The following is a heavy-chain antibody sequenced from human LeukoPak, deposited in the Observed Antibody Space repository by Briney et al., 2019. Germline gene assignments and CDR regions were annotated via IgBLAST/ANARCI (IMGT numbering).Heavy chain of an antibody. J-gene: IGHJ6*04. V-gene: IGHV4-61*01. Sequence: SETLSLTRTVSGGSVSSGSYYRSWIRQPPGKPLEWIGYIYYSESTNYNPSIKSRVTISVDTSKNQFSLKLSSVPAADTAVYYCARDQDGMDVWGKGTTVTVSS. CDR3: ARDQDGMDV. CDR2: IYYSEST. CDR1: GGSVSSGSYY.